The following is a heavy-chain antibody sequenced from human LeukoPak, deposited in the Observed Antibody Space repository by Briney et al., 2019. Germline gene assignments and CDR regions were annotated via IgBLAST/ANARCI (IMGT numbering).Heavy chain of an antibody. D-gene: IGHD6-19*01. Sequence: GRSLRLSCAASEFTFSSYGMHWVRQAPGKGLEWVAVISYDGSNKYYADSVKGRFTISRDNSKNTLYLQMNSLRAEDTAVYYCAREEELGSGWYGGVFDYWGQGTLVTVSS. J-gene: IGHJ4*02. CDR2: ISYDGSNK. CDR1: EFTFSSYG. V-gene: IGHV3-30*03. CDR3: AREEELGSGWYGGVFDY.